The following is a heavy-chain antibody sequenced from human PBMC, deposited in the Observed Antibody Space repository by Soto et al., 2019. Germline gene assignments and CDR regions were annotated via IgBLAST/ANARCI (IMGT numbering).Heavy chain of an antibody. Sequence: GESLKISCKGSGYSFTSYWSGWVRQMPGKGLERMGIISRGDSDTRYSPSFHGKAAHSPDKSIGTVCLQWSSVKASDNAMYYCARWVRGVIAPSVGGMDVWGQGTTVTVSS. D-gene: IGHD3-10*01. J-gene: IGHJ6*02. CDR2: ISRGDSDT. CDR1: GYSFTSYW. V-gene: IGHV5-51*01. CDR3: ARWVRGVIAPSVGGMDV.